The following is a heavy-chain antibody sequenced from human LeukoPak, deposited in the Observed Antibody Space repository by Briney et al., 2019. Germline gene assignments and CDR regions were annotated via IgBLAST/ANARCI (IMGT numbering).Heavy chain of an antibody. Sequence: SETLSLTCAVYGGSFSGYYWSWIRQPPGKGLEWIGEIKHSGSTNYNPSLKSRVTISVDTSKNQFSLKLSSVTAVDTAVYYCARERPSIAAAGKNDYWGQGTLVTVSS. CDR2: IKHSGST. CDR1: GGSFSGYY. J-gene: IGHJ4*02. CDR3: ARERPSIAAAGKNDY. V-gene: IGHV4-34*01. D-gene: IGHD6-13*01.